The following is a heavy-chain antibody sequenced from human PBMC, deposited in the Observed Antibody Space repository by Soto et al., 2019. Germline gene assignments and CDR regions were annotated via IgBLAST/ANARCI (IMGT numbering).Heavy chain of an antibody. CDR3: ARRHGENYYYYYGMDV. Sequence: QVQLVQSGAEVKKPGSSVKVSCKASGGTCSSYAISWVRQAPGQGLEWMGGIIPIFGTANYAQKFQGRVTITADESTSTAYMELSSLRSEDTAVYYCARRHGENYYYYYGMDVWGQGTTVTVSS. D-gene: IGHD3-10*01. V-gene: IGHV1-69*01. CDR1: GGTCSSYA. CDR2: IIPIFGTA. J-gene: IGHJ6*02.